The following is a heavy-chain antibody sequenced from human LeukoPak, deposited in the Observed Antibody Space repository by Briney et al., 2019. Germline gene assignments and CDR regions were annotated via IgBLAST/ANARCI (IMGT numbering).Heavy chain of an antibody. CDR1: GGSFSGYY. Sequence: SETLSLTCAVYGGSFSGYYWSWIRQPPGKGLEWIGEINHSGSTNYNPSLKSRVTISVDTSKNQFSLKLSSVTAADTAVYYCARGWEWLPKRGLFDPWGQGTLVTVSS. J-gene: IGHJ5*02. CDR2: INHSGST. V-gene: IGHV4-34*01. CDR3: ARGWEWLPKRGLFDP. D-gene: IGHD5-12*01.